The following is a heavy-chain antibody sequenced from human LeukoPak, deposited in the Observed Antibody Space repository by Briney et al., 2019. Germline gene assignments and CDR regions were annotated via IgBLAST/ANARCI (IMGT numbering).Heavy chain of an antibody. CDR3: ARVNYGGNSFSDY. Sequence: TGGSLRLSCAASGFTFSSYWMHWVRQAPGNGLVWVSRINSDGTSTNYADSVKGRFTISRDNAKNTLYLQMNSLRAEDTAVYYCARVNYGGNSFSDYWGQGTLVTVSS. V-gene: IGHV3-74*01. J-gene: IGHJ4*02. CDR1: GFTFSSYW. CDR2: INSDGTST. D-gene: IGHD4-23*01.